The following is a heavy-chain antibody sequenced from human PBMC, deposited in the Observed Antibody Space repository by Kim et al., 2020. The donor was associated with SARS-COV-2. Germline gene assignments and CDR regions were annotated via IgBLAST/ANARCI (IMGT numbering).Heavy chain of an antibody. Sequence: GGSLRLSCATSGFTFNNYAMNWVRQAPGRGLEWVSAITGSGGNTYYADSVKGRFTISRDNSKSTLYLLMNSLRDEDTAVYYCARMAAGNPDYLGQGTLVT. J-gene: IGHJ4*02. V-gene: IGHV3-23*01. CDR1: GFTFNNYA. CDR3: ARMAAGNPDY. CDR2: ITGSGGNT. D-gene: IGHD6-13*01.